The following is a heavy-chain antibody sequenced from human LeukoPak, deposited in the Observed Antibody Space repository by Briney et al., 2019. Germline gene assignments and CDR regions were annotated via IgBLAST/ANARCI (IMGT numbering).Heavy chain of an antibody. CDR1: GGSISSSSYY. CDR2: IYYSGST. CDR3: AGDGDVLDY. Sequence: SETLSLTCTVSGGSISSSSYYWGWIRQPPGKGLEWIGSIYYSGSTYYNPSLKSRVTISVDTSKNQFSLKLSSVTAADTAVYYCAGDGDVLDYWGQGTLVTVSS. D-gene: IGHD2-21*01. J-gene: IGHJ4*02. V-gene: IGHV4-39*07.